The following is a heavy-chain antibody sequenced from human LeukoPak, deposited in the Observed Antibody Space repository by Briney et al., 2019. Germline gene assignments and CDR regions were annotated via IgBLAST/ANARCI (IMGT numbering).Heavy chain of an antibody. CDR3: AKDTPQRSARGYYYYMDV. V-gene: IGHV3-23*01. J-gene: IGHJ6*03. Sequence: GGSLRLSRAASGLTFSSYAMSWVRQAPGKGLEWVSAISGSGGSTYYADSVKGRFTISRDNSKNTLYPQMNSLRAEDTAVYYCAKDTPQRSARGYYYYMDVWGKGTTVTV. CDR1: GLTFSSYA. D-gene: IGHD6-25*01. CDR2: ISGSGGST.